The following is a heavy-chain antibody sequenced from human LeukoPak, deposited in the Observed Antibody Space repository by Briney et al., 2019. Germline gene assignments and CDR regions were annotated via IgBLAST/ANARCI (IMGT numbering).Heavy chain of an antibody. CDR3: AKRDTSGWPPVGLGY. CDR1: GFTFGSYG. J-gene: IGHJ4*02. V-gene: IGHV3-30*18. D-gene: IGHD6-19*01. CDR2: ISYDGSNK. Sequence: GRSLRLSCAASGFTFGSYGMHWVRQAPGKGLEWVAVISYDGSNKYYADSVKGRFTISRDNSKNTLYLQMNSLRAEDTAVYYCAKRDTSGWPPVGLGYWGQGTLVTVSS.